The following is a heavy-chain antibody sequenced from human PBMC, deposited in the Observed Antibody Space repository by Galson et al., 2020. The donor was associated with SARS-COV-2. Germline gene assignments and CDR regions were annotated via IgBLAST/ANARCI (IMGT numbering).Heavy chain of an antibody. J-gene: IGHJ5*02. CDR3: ARTGSSWSWFDP. V-gene: IGHV3-23*01. CDR1: GFTFNIYA. Sequence: GESLKISCAASGFTFNIYAMSWVRQAPGKGLEWVSGIIGGGGTTYYADSVKGRCTISRDNSKNTVYLQMNSLRAEDTAVYYCARTGSSWSWFDPWGQGTLVTVSS. D-gene: IGHD6-13*01. CDR2: IIGGGGTT.